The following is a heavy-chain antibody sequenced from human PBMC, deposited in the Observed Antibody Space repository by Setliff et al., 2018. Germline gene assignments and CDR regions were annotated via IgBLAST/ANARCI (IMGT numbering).Heavy chain of an antibody. V-gene: IGHV4-34*01. CDR2: INHSGST. CDR1: GFTFSNYA. Sequence: SETLRLSCAASGFTFSNYAMSWIRQPPGKGLEWIGEINHSGSTNYNPSLKSRVTISVDTSKNQFSLKLSSVTAADTAVYYCARESRYYYDNLGTLDYWGQGTLVTVSS. D-gene: IGHD3-22*01. J-gene: IGHJ4*02. CDR3: ARESRYYYDNLGTLDY.